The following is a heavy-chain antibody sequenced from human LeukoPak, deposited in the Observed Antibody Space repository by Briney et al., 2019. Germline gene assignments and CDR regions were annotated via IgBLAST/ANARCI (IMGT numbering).Heavy chain of an antibody. J-gene: IGHJ4*02. Sequence: GRSLRLSCAASGFTFSSYGMHWVRQAPGKGLEWAAVISYDGSNKYYADSVKGRFTISRDNSKNTLYLQMNSLRAEDTAVYYCARAPTSYYYFDYWGQGTLVTVSS. CDR2: ISYDGSNK. CDR3: ARAPTSYYYFDY. CDR1: GFTFSSYG. V-gene: IGHV3-30*03. D-gene: IGHD1-26*01.